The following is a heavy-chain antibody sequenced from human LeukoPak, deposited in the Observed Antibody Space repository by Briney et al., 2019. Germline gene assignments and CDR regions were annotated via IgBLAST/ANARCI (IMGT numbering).Heavy chain of an antibody. CDR1: GFTFSSYS. D-gene: IGHD3-22*01. Sequence: GGSLRLSCAASGFTFSSYSMNWVRQAPGKGLEWVSSISSSSSYIYYADSGKGRFTISRDNAKNSLYLQMNSLRAEDTAVYYCARDPYYYDSSGYFGHDAFDIWGQGTMVTVSS. J-gene: IGHJ3*02. CDR2: ISSSSSYI. V-gene: IGHV3-21*01. CDR3: ARDPYYYDSSGYFGHDAFDI.